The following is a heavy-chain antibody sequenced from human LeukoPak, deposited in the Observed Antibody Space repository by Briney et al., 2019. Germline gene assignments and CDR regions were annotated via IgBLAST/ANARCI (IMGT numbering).Heavy chain of an antibody. CDR2: IYYSGST. V-gene: IGHV4-39*07. J-gene: IGHJ4*02. Sequence: SETLSLTCTVSGGSISSSSYYWGWIRQPPGKGLEWIGSIYYSGSTYYNPSLKSRVTISVDTSKNQFSLKLSSVTAADTAVYYCARNRDGYNSFDYWGQGTLVTVS. CDR1: GGSISSSSYY. D-gene: IGHD5-24*01. CDR3: ARNRDGYNSFDY.